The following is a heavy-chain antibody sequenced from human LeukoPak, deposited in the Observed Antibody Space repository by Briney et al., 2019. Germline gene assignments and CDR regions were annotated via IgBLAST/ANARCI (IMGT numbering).Heavy chain of an antibody. D-gene: IGHD6-13*01. CDR3: AKAPSSWELLIDY. Sequence: GSLRLSCAASGFTFSSYAMSWVRQAPGKGLESVSTIRSSGINTYYADSVKGRFTISRDNSKNTLFLQMNSLRAEDTAIYFCAKAPSSWELLIDYWGQGTLVTVSS. CDR2: IRSSGINT. J-gene: IGHJ4*02. CDR1: GFTFSSYA. V-gene: IGHV3-23*01.